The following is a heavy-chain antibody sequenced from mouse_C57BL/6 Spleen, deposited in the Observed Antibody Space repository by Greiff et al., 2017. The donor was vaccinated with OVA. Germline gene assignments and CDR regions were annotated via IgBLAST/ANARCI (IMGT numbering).Heavy chain of an antibody. V-gene: IGHV1-80*01. CDR3: AREGGSSGDY. CDR1: GYAFISYW. CDR2: IYPGDGDT. J-gene: IGHJ2*01. Sequence: QVQLKASGAELVKPGASVKISCKASGYAFISYWMNWVKQRPGKGLEWIGQIYPGDGDTNYNGKFKGKATLTADKSSSTAYMQLSSLTSEDSAVYFCAREGGSSGDYWGQGTTLTVSS. D-gene: IGHD1-1*01.